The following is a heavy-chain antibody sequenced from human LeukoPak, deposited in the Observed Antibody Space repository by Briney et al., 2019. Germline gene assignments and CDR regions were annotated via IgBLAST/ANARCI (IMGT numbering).Heavy chain of an antibody. V-gene: IGHV4-4*07. CDR1: GGSINNYY. CDR3: ARYGRGGAEWYFDL. Sequence: PSETLSLTCRVSGGSINNYYWSWIRQPAGKGLEWIGRVFVTGSTNYNPSVKSRVTISVDKSKNQFSLKLNSVTAADTAVYYCARYGRGGAEWYFDLWGRGTLVTVSS. D-gene: IGHD3-10*01. J-gene: IGHJ2*01. CDR2: VFVTGST.